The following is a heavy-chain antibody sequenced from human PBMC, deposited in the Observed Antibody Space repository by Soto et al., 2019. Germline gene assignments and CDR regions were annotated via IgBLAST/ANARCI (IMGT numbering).Heavy chain of an antibody. CDR3: VRDHHDYDFWSGNPRGYFDL. V-gene: IGHV3-74*01. D-gene: IGHD3-3*01. Sequence: GGSLRLSCAASGFTLSNFWMHWVRQVPGKGLVWVSRINDDGSRTKYADSVEGRLTISRDTAKNTLYLQMDSLRVEDTAVYYCVRDHHDYDFWSGNPRGYFDLWGRGTLVTVSS. CDR1: GFTLSNFW. J-gene: IGHJ2*01. CDR2: INDDGSRT.